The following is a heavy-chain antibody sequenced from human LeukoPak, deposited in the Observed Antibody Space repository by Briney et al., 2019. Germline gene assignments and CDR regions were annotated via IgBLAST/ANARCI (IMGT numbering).Heavy chain of an antibody. CDR3: ARAFPCITMIVRNAFDI. CDR1: GFTFSSYA. D-gene: IGHD3-22*01. V-gene: IGHV3-30-3*01. CDR2: ISYDGSNK. J-gene: IGHJ3*02. Sequence: PGRSLRLSCAASGFTFSSYAMHWVRQAPGKGLEWVAVISYDGSNKYYADSVKGRFTISRDNSKNTLYLQMNSLRAEDTAVYYCARAFPCITMIVRNAFDIWGQGTMVTVSS.